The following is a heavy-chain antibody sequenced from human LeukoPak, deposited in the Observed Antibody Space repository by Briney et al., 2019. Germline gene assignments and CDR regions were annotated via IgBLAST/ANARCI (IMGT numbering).Heavy chain of an antibody. D-gene: IGHD5-18*01. J-gene: IGHJ4*02. V-gene: IGHV2-5*01. CDR1: GFSLSTSGVG. CDR3: AHREDTATLEY. Sequence: ESGPTLVNPTQTLTPTCTFSGFSLSTSGVGVGWIRQPPGKALEWLALIYWNDDKRYSPSLKSRLTITKDTPKNQVVLTMTNMDPVDTATYYCAHREDTATLEYWGQGTLVTVSS. CDR2: IYWNDDK.